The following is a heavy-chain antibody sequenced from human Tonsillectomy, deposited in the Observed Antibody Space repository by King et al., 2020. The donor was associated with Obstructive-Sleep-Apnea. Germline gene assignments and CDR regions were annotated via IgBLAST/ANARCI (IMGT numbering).Heavy chain of an antibody. CDR1: GYSFTNYW. CDR2: IDPIASYT. J-gene: IGHJ4*02. CDR3: ARQDTYSSGQYYFDY. D-gene: IGHD6-19*01. V-gene: IGHV5-10-1*01. Sequence: LQLVQSGAEVKKPGESLRISCKGSGYSFTNYWINWVRQMPGKGLEWMGRIDPIASYTIFSPSFQGHVTISADRSISTVYLQWSGLKASDTAMYYCARQDTYSSGQYYFDYWGQGTLVTVSS.